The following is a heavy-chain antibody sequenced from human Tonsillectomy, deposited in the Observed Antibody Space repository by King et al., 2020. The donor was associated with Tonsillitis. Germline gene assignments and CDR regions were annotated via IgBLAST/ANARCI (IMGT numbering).Heavy chain of an antibody. V-gene: IGHV3-74*01. CDR2: ISSDGSDT. Sequence: VQLVESGGGLIQPGGSLRLSCAASGFTFNSYWMHWVRQAPGKGRVWVSRISSDGSDTTYADSVKGRFTISRANAKNTLYLQMNSLRAEDTAVYYCARAPVGSYRTFWDQEREEYAFDIWGQGTMVTVSS. D-gene: IGHD1-26*01. CDR1: GFTFNSYW. J-gene: IGHJ3*02. CDR3: ARAPVGSYRTFWDQEREEYAFDI.